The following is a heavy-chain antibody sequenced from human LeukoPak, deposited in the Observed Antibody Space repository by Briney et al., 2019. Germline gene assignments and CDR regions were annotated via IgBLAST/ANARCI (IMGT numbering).Heavy chain of an antibody. J-gene: IGHJ5*02. Sequence: GGSLRLSCAASGFTFSSFWMHWVRHTPGKGLVWVSRINSEGSTTTYADSVKGRFTISRDNAKNSLYLQMNSLRAEDTAVYYCAREISSWYRTEGRFDPWGQGTLVTVSS. V-gene: IGHV3-74*01. D-gene: IGHD6-13*01. CDR2: INSEGSTT. CDR1: GFTFSSFW. CDR3: AREISSWYRTEGRFDP.